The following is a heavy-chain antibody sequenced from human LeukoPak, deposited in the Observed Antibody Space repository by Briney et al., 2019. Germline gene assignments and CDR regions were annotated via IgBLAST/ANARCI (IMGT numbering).Heavy chain of an antibody. V-gene: IGHV3-30*18. CDR2: ISLDGSLQ. Sequence: GGSLRLSCAASGFNFSTYGMHWVRQTPGKGLEWLAVISLDGSLQFYADSVKGRFIISRDNPKNTLYLQMNSLRPEDTAVYYCAKCPILRGFDYYFDNWGQGTLVTVSS. D-gene: IGHD5-12*01. J-gene: IGHJ4*02. CDR3: AKCPILRGFDYYFDN. CDR1: GFNFSTYG.